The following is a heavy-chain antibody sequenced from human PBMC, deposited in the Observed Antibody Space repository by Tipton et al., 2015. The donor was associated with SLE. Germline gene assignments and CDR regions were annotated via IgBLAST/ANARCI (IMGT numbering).Heavy chain of an antibody. Sequence: SLRLSCAASGFTFSSYGMHWVRQAPGKGLEWVAFIRYDGSNKYYADSVKGRFTISRDNSKNTLYLQMNSLRAEDTAVYYCAKRSKGYYDFWSGLSDYYGMDVWGQGTTVTVSS. CDR2: IRYDGSNK. J-gene: IGHJ6*02. CDR3: AKRSKGYYDFWSGLSDYYGMDV. CDR1: GFTFSSYG. D-gene: IGHD3-3*01. V-gene: IGHV3-30*02.